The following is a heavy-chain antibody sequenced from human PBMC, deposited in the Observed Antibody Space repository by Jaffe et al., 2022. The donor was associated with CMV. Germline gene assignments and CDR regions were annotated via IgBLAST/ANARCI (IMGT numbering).Heavy chain of an antibody. CDR2: INPSGGST. J-gene: IGHJ6*03. D-gene: IGHD3-3*01. CDR1: GYTFTSYY. V-gene: IGHV1-46*01. CDR3: ARGYNYDFWSGYYLIAYYMDV. Sequence: QVQLVQSGAEVKKPGASVKVSCKASGYTFTSYYMHWVRQAPGQGLEWMGIINPSGGSTSYAQKFQGRVTMTRDTSTSTVYMELSSLRSEDTAVYYCARGYNYDFWSGYYLIAYYMDVWGKGTTVTVSS.